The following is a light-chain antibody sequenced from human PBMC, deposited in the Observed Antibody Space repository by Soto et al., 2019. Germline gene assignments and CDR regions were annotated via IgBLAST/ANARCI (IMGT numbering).Light chain of an antibody. Sequence: DIVMTQSPLSRPVTPREPASISCRSSQSLLHSNGYNYLDWYLQKPGQSPQLLIYLGSNRASGVPDRFSGSGSGTDFTLKISRVEAEDVGVYYCMQALQTPWTFGQGTKVEIK. V-gene: IGKV2-28*01. J-gene: IGKJ1*01. CDR3: MQALQTPWT. CDR1: QSLLHSNGYNY. CDR2: LGS.